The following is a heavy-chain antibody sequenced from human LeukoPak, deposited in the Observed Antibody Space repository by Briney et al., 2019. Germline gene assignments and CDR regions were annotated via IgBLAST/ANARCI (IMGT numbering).Heavy chain of an antibody. Sequence: PGGSLRLSCAASGSTFSSYSMNWVRQAPGKGLEWVSAISSSSSYIYYADSVKGRFTISRDNAKNSLYLQMNSLRAEDTAVYYCARGYSSSWYKGAFDIWGQGTMVTISS. CDR2: ISSSSSYI. J-gene: IGHJ3*02. CDR3: ARGYSSSWYKGAFDI. D-gene: IGHD6-13*01. V-gene: IGHV3-21*01. CDR1: GSTFSSYS.